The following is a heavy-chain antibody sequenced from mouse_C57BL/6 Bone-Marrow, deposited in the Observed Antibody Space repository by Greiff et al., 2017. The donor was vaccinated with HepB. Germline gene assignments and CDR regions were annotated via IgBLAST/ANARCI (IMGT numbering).Heavy chain of an antibody. CDR3: ARNSYGSDYAMDY. CDR1: GFSLTSYA. D-gene: IGHD1-1*01. J-gene: IGHJ4*01. V-gene: IGHV2-9-1*01. CDR2: IWTGGGT. Sequence: VQLQQSGPGLVAPSQSLSITCTVSGFSLTSYAISWVRQPPGKGLEWLGVIWTGGGTNYNSALKSRLSISKDNSKSQVFLKMNSLQTDDTARYYCARNSYGSDYAMDYWGQGTSVTVSS.